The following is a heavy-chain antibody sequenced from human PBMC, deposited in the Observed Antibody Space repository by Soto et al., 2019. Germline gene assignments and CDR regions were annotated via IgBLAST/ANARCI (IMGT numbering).Heavy chain of an antibody. CDR3: ARRGGHYYQLAY. CDR1: GGSISSGGYS. Sequence: SETLSLTCAVSGGSISSGGYSWSWIRQPPGKGLEWIGYMYHSGSTYYNPSLKSRVTISTDKSKNHFSLKLSSVTAADTAVYYFARRGGHYYQLAYWGQGTLVTVSS. D-gene: IGHD1-26*01. V-gene: IGHV4-30-2*01. CDR2: MYHSGST. J-gene: IGHJ4*02.